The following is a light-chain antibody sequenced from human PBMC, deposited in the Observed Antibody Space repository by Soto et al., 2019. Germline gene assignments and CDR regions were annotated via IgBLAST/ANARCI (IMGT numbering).Light chain of an antibody. Sequence: DVVMTQSPLSLPVTLGQPASISCRSSQSLVYSDGNAYLHWFQQRPGQYPRSLICKVSNRDSGVPDRFSGSGSGPDFTLKISRVEAEDVGFYYCMQGTLWPPYTFGQGTKLEIK. CDR2: KVS. V-gene: IGKV2-30*01. CDR1: QSLVYSDGNAY. CDR3: MQGTLWPPYT. J-gene: IGKJ2*01.